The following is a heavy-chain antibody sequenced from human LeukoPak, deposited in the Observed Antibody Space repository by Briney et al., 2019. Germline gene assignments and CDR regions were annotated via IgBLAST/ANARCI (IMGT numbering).Heavy chain of an antibody. Sequence: SETLSLTGAVSGGSISSYYWSWIRQPPGKGLEWIGNIYYSGTTYYNPSLKSRVTISVDTSKNQFSLTLNSVTAADTAVYFCARFKQLGRSFDSWGLGSLVTVSS. J-gene: IGHJ4*02. CDR1: GGSISSYY. CDR3: ARFKQLGRSFDS. V-gene: IGHV4-59*08. D-gene: IGHD1-1*01. CDR2: IYYSGTT.